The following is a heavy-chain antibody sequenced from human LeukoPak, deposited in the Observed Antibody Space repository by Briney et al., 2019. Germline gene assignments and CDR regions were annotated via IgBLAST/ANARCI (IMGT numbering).Heavy chain of an antibody. CDR3: ATLFMSSGWYYFDY. J-gene: IGHJ4*02. CDR2: IYTSGST. CDR1: GGSFSGYY. V-gene: IGHV4-4*07. Sequence: PSETLSLTCTVSGGSFSGYYWSWIRQPAGKGLEWIGRIYTSGSTNYNPSLKSRVTMSVDTSKNQFSLKLSSVTAADTAVYYCATLFMSSGWYYFDYWGPGTLVTVFS. D-gene: IGHD6-19*01.